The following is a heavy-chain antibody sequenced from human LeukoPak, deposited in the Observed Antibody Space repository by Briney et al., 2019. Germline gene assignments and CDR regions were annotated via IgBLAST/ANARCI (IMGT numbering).Heavy chain of an antibody. D-gene: IGHD6-13*01. Sequence: GGSLRLSCAASGFTFHNYAMHWVRQAPGKGLEWVSLISETGTDTYYSASVKGRFTISRDNSKNSLYLQMNSLRTEDTALYYCAKGHSSSWYPFEDYWGQGTLVTVSS. V-gene: IGHV3-43*02. CDR1: GFTFHNYA. J-gene: IGHJ4*02. CDR2: ISETGTDT. CDR3: AKGHSSSWYPFEDY.